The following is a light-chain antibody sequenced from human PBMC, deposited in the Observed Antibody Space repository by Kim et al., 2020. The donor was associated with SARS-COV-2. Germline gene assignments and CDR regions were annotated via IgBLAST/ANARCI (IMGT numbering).Light chain of an antibody. J-gene: IGKJ1*01. Sequence: LSPGEIATLSCNTNHNIINNYFAQYQQNPGHAPRLFIYGTTTRATAIPYRCSGSGSETDFTLTISRLEPEDFAVYYCHQYGGWTFGQGTKVEIK. V-gene: IGKV3-20*01. CDR1: HNIINNY. CDR3: HQYGGWT. CDR2: GTT.